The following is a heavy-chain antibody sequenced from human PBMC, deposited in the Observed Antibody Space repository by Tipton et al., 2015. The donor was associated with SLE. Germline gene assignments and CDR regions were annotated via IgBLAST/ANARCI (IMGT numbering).Heavy chain of an antibody. CDR2: IYTSGST. CDR1: GGSISSYY. CDR3: AGYGDYEGDY. D-gene: IGHD4-17*01. Sequence: LRLSCTVSGGSISSYYWSWIRQPAGKGLEWIGRIYTSGSTNYNPSLKSRVTMSVDTSKNQFSLKLSSVTAADTAVYYCAGYGDYEGDYWGQGTLVTVSS. V-gene: IGHV4-4*07. J-gene: IGHJ4*02.